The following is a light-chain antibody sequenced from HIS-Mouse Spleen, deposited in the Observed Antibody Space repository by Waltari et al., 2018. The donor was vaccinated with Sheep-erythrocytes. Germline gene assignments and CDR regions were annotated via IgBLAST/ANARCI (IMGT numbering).Light chain of an antibody. J-gene: IGLJ3*02. V-gene: IGLV2-23*01. CDR3: CSYAGSSTPWV. Sequence: QSAVTQPRSVSGSPGQSVTISCTGTSSDVGSYNLVSWYQQHPGKAPKLMIYEGSKRPSGVSNRFSGSKSGNTASLTISGLQAEDEADYYCCSYAGSSTPWVFGGGTKLTVL. CDR2: EGS. CDR1: SSDVGSYNL.